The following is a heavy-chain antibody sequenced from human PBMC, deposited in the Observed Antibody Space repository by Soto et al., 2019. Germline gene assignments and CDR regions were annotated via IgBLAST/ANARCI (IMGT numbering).Heavy chain of an antibody. Sequence: GGFLRLSCAASGFTFSSYWMSWVRQAPGKGLEWVANIKQDGSEKYYVDSVKGRFTISRDNAKNSLYLQMNSLRAEDTAVYYCAREAAAAGYYYYYYGMDVWCQGTTVTVSS. D-gene: IGHD6-13*01. CDR1: GFTFSSYW. J-gene: IGHJ6*02. CDR3: AREAAAAGYYYYYYGMDV. CDR2: IKQDGSEK. V-gene: IGHV3-7*05.